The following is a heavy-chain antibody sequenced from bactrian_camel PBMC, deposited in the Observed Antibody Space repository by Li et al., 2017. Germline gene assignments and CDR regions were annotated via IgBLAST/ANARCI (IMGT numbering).Heavy chain of an antibody. CDR1: GVTYRTYS. D-gene: IGHD5*01. CDR2: INSDGTNT. J-gene: IGHJ4*01. CDR3: ATTGFDY. Sequence: HVQLVESGGGLAQPGGYLKLSCAVSGVTYRTYSEGWFRQAPGKGLEWVCSINSDGTNTYCADSVKGRFIVSRDNAKNTVYLQMNSLKAEDTALYYCATTGFDYWSQGTQVTVS. V-gene: IGHV3-2*01.